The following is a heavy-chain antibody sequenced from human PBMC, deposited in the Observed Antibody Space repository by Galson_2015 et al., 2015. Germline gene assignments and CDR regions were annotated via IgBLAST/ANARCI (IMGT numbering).Heavy chain of an antibody. Sequence: SVKVSCKASGYTFTGYYMHWVRQAPGQGLEWMGWINPNSGGTNYAQKFQGWVTMTRDTSISTAYMELSRLRSDDTAVYYCARAAPYYYDSSGYENWGQGTLVTVSS. CDR1: GYTFTGYY. J-gene: IGHJ4*02. CDR3: ARAAPYYYDSSGYEN. CDR2: INPNSGGT. D-gene: IGHD3-22*01. V-gene: IGHV1-2*04.